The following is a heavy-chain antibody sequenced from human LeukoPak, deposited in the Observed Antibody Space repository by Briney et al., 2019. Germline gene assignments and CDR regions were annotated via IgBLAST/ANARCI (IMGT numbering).Heavy chain of an antibody. Sequence: GRSLRLSCAASGFTFSSYGMHWVRQAPGKGLEWVAVIWYDGSNKYYADSVKGRFTISRDNSKNALYLQMNSLRAEDTAVYYCARDPTIAAEYYYYGMDVWGQGTTVTVSS. J-gene: IGHJ6*02. V-gene: IGHV3-33*01. CDR1: GFTFSSYG. D-gene: IGHD6-13*01. CDR2: IWYDGSNK. CDR3: ARDPTIAAEYYYYGMDV.